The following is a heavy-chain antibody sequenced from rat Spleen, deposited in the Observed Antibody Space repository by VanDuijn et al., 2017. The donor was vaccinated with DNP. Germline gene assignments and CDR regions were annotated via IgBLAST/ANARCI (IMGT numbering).Heavy chain of an antibody. D-gene: IGHD4-3*01. CDR3: GGFDY. CDR1: GFTFSNYD. V-gene: IGHV5-25*01. Sequence: EVQLVESGGGLVQPGRSMKVSCAASGFTFSNYDMAWVRQAPKRSLEWVATINPSGNRTYYPDSVKGRFTVYRDNAKSSLYLQMNSLKSEDTATYYGGGFDYWGQGVMVTVSS. J-gene: IGHJ2*01. CDR2: INPSGNRT.